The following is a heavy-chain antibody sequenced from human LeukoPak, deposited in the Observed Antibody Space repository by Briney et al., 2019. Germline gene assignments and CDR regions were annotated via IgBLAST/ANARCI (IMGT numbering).Heavy chain of an antibody. Sequence: ASVKVSCEASGYTFTSYGISWVRQSPGQGLEWMGWISAYNGNTNYAQKLQGRVTMTTDTSTSTAYMELRSLRSDDTAVYYCARVRGVDSGSYYARYYYYMDVWGKGTTVTVSS. V-gene: IGHV1-18*01. CDR2: ISAYNGNT. CDR1: GYTFTSYG. CDR3: ARVRGVDSGSYYARYYYYMDV. D-gene: IGHD1-26*01. J-gene: IGHJ6*03.